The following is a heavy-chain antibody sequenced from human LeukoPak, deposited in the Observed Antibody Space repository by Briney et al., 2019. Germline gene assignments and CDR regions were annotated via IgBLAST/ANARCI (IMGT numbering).Heavy chain of an antibody. Sequence: GGSLRLSCAASGFTFSSYGMHWVRQAPGKGQEWVAFIRYDGSNKYYADSVKGRFTISRDNSKNTLYLQMNSLRAEDTAVYYCAKDWAGSGYYYYYMDVWGKGTTVTVSS. D-gene: IGHD6-19*01. CDR3: AKDWAGSGYYYYYMDV. J-gene: IGHJ6*03. CDR2: IRYDGSNK. V-gene: IGHV3-30*02. CDR1: GFTFSSYG.